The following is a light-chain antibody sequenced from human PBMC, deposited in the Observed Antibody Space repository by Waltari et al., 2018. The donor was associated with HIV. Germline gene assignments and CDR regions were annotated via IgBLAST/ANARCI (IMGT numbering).Light chain of an antibody. J-gene: IGLJ1*01. V-gene: IGLV1-51*01. CDR2: DKN. Sequence: QSVLTQPPSVSAAPGQKVTISCSGSSSNIGNNYVSWYQHLPGTAPKRLIYDKNRGPAGVADRFSGSKSVTSATLGSTGLQTGYEADYYCGTWDSSLSVVVFGTGTKVTVL. CDR1: SSNIGNNY. CDR3: GTWDSSLSVVV.